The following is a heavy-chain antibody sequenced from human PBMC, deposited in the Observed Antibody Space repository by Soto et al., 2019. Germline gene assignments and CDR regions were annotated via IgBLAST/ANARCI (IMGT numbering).Heavy chain of an antibody. J-gene: IGHJ4*02. CDR3: ARGLMVRGVIDY. V-gene: IGHV4-31*03. D-gene: IGHD3-10*01. Sequence: SETLSLTCTVSGGSISSGGYYWSWIPQHPGKGLEWIGYIYYSGSTYYNPSLKSRVTISVDTSKNQFSLKLSSVTAADTAVYYCARGLMVRGVIDYWGQGTLVTVSS. CDR2: IYYSGST. CDR1: GGSISSGGYY.